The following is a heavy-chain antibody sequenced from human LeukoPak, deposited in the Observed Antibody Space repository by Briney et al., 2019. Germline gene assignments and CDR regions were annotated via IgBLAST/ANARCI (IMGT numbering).Heavy chain of an antibody. D-gene: IGHD3-9*01. Sequence: GGSLRLPCAALGFPFSTYGLHWVRQAPGKGLEWVAFIRYDGNNKFYADSVKGRFTITRDNSKNTLYLQMNSLRPEDTAVYYCARDRHVYYDILTGYASYFEYWGQGALVTVSS. J-gene: IGHJ4*02. CDR3: ARDRHVYYDILTGYASYFEY. V-gene: IGHV3-30*02. CDR2: IRYDGNNK. CDR1: GFPFSTYG.